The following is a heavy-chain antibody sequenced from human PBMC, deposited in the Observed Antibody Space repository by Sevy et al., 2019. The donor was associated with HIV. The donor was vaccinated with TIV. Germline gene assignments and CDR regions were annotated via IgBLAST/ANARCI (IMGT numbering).Heavy chain of an antibody. CDR1: GVTFRSFS. CDR3: ALERLSSDVAEYFQN. Sequence: GGSLRLSCAASGVTFRSFSMHWVRQAPGKGLEWVTTVSYDGSNTYYADSVKGRFAVFRDNSRNLLNLQMNNLRPEDTAVYYCALERLSSDVAEYFQNWGQGSPVTVSS. J-gene: IGHJ1*01. V-gene: IGHV3-30*09. CDR2: VSYDGSNT. D-gene: IGHD1-1*01.